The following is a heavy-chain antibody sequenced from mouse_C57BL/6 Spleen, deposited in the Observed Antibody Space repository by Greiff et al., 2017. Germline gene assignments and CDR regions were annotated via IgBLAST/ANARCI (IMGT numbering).Heavy chain of an antibody. J-gene: IGHJ2*01. V-gene: IGHV1-55*01. Sequence: QVQLQQSGAELVKPGASVKMSCKASGYTFTSYWITWVKQRPGQGLEWIGDIYPGSGSTNYNEKFKSQATLTVDTYSSTAHMQLSSLTSEDSAVYYCAREDFDYWGQGTTLTVSS. CDR1: GYTFTSYW. CDR3: AREDFDY. CDR2: IYPGSGST.